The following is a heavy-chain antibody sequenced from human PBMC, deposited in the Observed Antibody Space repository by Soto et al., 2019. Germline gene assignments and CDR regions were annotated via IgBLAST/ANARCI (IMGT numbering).Heavy chain of an antibody. CDR3: AKDSNYGAYYYYGMDV. Sequence: EVQLLESGGGLVQPGGSLRLSCAASGFTFSSYAMSWVRQAPGKGLEWVSAISGSGGSTYYADSVKGRFTISRDNXKXXLYLQMNSLRAEDTDVYYCAKDSNYGAYYYYGMDVWGQGTTVTVSS. CDR2: ISGSGGST. CDR1: GFTFSSYA. J-gene: IGHJ6*02. V-gene: IGHV3-23*01. D-gene: IGHD4-17*01.